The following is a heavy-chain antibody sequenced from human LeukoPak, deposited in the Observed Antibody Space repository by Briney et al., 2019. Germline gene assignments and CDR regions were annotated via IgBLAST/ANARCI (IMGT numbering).Heavy chain of an antibody. V-gene: IGHV3-9*01. J-gene: IGHJ5*02. Sequence: GRSLRLSCAASGFTFDDYAMHWVRQAPGKGLEWVTGISWNSGSIGYADSVKGRFTISRDNAKNSLYLQMNSLRAEDTALYYCAKDSTGDYDSSGYYHWGQGTLVTVS. CDR2: ISWNSGSI. D-gene: IGHD3-22*01. CDR3: AKDSTGDYDSSGYYH. CDR1: GFTFDDYA.